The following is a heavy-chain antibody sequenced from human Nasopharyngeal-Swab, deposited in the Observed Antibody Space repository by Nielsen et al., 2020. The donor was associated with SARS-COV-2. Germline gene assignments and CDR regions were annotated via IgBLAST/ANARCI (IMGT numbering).Heavy chain of an antibody. CDR3: ARDPRITKFQRGVHYYYYGMDV. CDR1: GFTFDDYA. CDR2: ISWNSGSI. V-gene: IGHV3-9*01. Sequence: GGSLRLSCAASGFTFDDYAMHWVRQAPGKGLEWVSGISWNSGSIGYADSVKGRFTISRDNAKNSLYLQMNSLRAEDTAVYYCARDPRITKFQRGVHYYYYGMDVWGQGTTVTVSS. J-gene: IGHJ6*02. D-gene: IGHD3-9*01.